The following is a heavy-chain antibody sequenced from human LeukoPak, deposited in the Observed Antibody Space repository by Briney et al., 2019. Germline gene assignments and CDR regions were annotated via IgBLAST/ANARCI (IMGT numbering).Heavy chain of an antibody. CDR3: ARDSGSDGRGLVPDYYGMDV. CDR2: ISAYNGNT. CDR1: GYTFTSYG. Sequence: GASVKVSCKASGYTFTSYGISWVRQAPGQGLEWMGWISAYNGNTNYAQKLQGRVTMTTDTSTSTAYMELRSLRSDDTAVYYCARDSGSDGRGLVPDYYGMDVWGQGTTVTVSS. J-gene: IGHJ6*02. D-gene: IGHD3/OR15-3a*01. V-gene: IGHV1-18*01.